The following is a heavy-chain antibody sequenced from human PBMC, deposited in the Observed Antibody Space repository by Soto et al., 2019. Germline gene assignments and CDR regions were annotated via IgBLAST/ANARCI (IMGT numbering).Heavy chain of an antibody. D-gene: IGHD2-2*01. CDR1: GFTFSSYA. Sequence: EVQLLESGGGLVQPRGSLRLSCAASGFTFSSYAMSWVRQAPGKGLEWVSAISGSGGSTYYADSVKGRFTISRDNSKNTLYLQMNSLRAEDTAVYYCAINGGSTSPFDYWGQGTLVTVSS. CDR3: AINGGSTSPFDY. CDR2: ISGSGGST. J-gene: IGHJ4*02. V-gene: IGHV3-23*01.